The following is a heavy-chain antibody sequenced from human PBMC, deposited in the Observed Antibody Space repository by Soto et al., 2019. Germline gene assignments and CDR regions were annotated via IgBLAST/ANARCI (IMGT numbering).Heavy chain of an antibody. V-gene: IGHV1-69*13. CDR1: GGTFSRYA. CDR2: VIPVFRRP. CDR3: ARDRDIVVVPAATGGMDV. D-gene: IGHD2-2*01. Sequence: GASVKVSCKASGGTFSRYAISWVRQAPGQGLEWMGGVIPVFRRPDYAQKFQGRLTISADQSTGTVYMELNSLRAEDTAVYYCARDRDIVVVPAATGGMDVWGQGTTVTVSS. J-gene: IGHJ6*02.